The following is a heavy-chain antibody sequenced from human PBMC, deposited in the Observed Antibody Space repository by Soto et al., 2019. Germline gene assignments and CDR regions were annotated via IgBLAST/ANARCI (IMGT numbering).Heavy chain of an antibody. CDR3: GRRPRKSLYTYFDY. D-gene: IGHD2-2*02. Sequence: PSETLSLTCTVSGGSISGYYWSWIRQPPGKGLEWIGYIYYIGSTNYNASLKSRVTISVDTSKNQFSLKLSSVTAADTAVYYCGRRPRKSLYTYFDYWGQGTLVTVSS. J-gene: IGHJ4*02. V-gene: IGHV4-59*08. CDR2: IYYIGST. CDR1: GGSISGYY.